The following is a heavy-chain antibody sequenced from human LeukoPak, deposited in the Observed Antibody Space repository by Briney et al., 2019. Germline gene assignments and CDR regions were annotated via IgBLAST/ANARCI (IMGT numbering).Heavy chain of an antibody. J-gene: IGHJ4*02. CDR1: GFIFSGAA. V-gene: IGHV3-73*01. Sequence: GGSLRLSCAASGFIFSGAAMHWVRQASGKGLEWVGRIRSKGNNYATAYGASVKGRFTISRDDSKNTAFLQMNSLKTEDTAVYYCASYDYGDTTVDYWGRGTLVTVSS. D-gene: IGHD4-17*01. CDR3: ASYDYGDTTVDY. CDR2: IRSKGNNYAT.